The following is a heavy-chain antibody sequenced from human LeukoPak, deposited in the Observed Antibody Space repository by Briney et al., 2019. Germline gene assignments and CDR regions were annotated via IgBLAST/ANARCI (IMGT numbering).Heavy chain of an antibody. CDR2: IYSGGNT. Sequence: GGSLRLSCAASGFTVISNYMSWVRQAPGKGLEWVSFIYSGGNTHYSDSVKGRFTISRDNSKNTLYLQMNSLRAEDTAVYYCARRAGEYSHPYDYWGQGTLVTVSS. V-gene: IGHV3-53*01. CDR3: ARRAGEYSHPYDY. D-gene: IGHD2/OR15-2a*01. CDR1: GFTVISNY. J-gene: IGHJ4*02.